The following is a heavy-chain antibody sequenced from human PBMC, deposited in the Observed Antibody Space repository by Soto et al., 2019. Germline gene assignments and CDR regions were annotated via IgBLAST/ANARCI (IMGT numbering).Heavy chain of an antibody. D-gene: IGHD3-9*01. CDR2: IYYSGST. J-gene: IGHJ3*02. V-gene: IGHV4-31*03. CDR3: ARIAYYDILTGPSDAFDI. Sequence: PSETLSLTCTVSGGSIGSGAWYWSWIRQHPGKDLEWIGYIYYSGSTHYNPSLKSRVSISVDTSKNQFSLKLSSVTAADTAVYYCARIAYYDILTGPSDAFDIWGQGTMVT. CDR1: GGSIGSGAWY.